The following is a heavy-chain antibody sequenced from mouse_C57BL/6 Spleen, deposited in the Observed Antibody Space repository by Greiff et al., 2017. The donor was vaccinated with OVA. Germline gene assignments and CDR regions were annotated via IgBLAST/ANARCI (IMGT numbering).Heavy chain of an antibody. CDR1: GFTFSSYG. CDR2: ISSGGSYT. D-gene: IGHD2-4*01. CDR3: ARQGGYDYEGYAMDY. Sequence: EVKLMESGGDLVKPGGSLKLSCAASGFTFSSYGMSWVRQTPDKRLEWVATISSGGSYTYYPDSVKGRFTISRDNAKNTLYLQMSSLKSEDTAMYYCARQGGYDYEGYAMDYWGQGTSVTVSS. V-gene: IGHV5-6*01. J-gene: IGHJ4*01.